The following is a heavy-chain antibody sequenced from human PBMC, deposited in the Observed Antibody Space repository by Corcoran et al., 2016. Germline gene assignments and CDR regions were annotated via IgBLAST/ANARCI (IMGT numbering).Heavy chain of an antibody. J-gene: IGHJ6*02. CDR1: GYTFTGYY. Sequence: QVQLVQSGAEVKKPGASVKVSCKASGYTFTGYYMHWVRQAPGQGLEWMGWINPNSGGTNYAQKFQGRVTMTRDTSISTAYMELSRLRSDDTAVYYCARDGDYYDSSGYYYYYYYGMDVWGQGTTVTVSS. V-gene: IGHV1-2*02. CDR2: INPNSGGT. CDR3: ARDGDYYDSSGYYYYYYYGMDV. D-gene: IGHD3-22*01.